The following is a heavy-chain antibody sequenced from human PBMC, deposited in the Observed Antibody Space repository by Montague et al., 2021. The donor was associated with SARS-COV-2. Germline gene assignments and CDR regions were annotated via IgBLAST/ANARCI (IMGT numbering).Heavy chain of an antibody. D-gene: IGHD4-17*01. CDR3: ARSTVTNSPFGFSNKLRSRYNGMDV. CDR2: INHSGRT. Sequence: SETLSLTCAVYGGSFSGYYLNWIRQPPGKGLEWIGEINHSGRTNYNPSXXSRVTIAVDTSKNQVSLKLTSVTAADTAVFYCARSTVTNSPFGFSNKLRSRYNGMDVWGQGTTVTVSS. V-gene: IGHV4-34*01. J-gene: IGHJ6*02. CDR1: GGSFSGYY.